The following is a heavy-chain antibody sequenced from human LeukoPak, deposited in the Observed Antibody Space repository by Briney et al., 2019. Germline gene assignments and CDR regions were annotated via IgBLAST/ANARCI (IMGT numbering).Heavy chain of an antibody. V-gene: IGHV1-8*01. CDR2: MNPNSGNT. Sequence: ASVKVSCKASGYTLTSYDINWVRQATGQGLEWMGWMNPNSGNTGYAQKFQGRVTMTRNTSISTAYMELSSLRSEDTAVYYCARGYQEMVYAIRRYYGMDVWGQGTTVTVSS. D-gene: IGHD2-8*01. CDR1: GYTLTSYD. CDR3: ARGYQEMVYAIRRYYGMDV. J-gene: IGHJ6*02.